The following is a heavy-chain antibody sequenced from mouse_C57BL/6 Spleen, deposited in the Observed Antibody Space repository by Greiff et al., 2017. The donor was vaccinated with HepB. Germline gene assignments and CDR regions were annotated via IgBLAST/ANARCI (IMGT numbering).Heavy chain of an antibody. Sequence: QVQLQQPGAELVMPGASVKLSCKASGYTFTSYWMHWVKQRPGQGLEWIGEIDPSDSYTNYNQKFKGKSTLTVDKSSSTAYMQLSSLTSEDSAVYYCARSGYYGYYYAMDYWGQGASVAVSS. CDR1: GYTFTSYW. J-gene: IGHJ4*01. CDR2: IDPSDSYT. D-gene: IGHD2-3*01. CDR3: ARSGYYGYYYAMDY. V-gene: IGHV1-69*01.